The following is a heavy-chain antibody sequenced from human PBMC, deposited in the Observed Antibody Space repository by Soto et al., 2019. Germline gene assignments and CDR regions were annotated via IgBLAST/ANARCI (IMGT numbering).Heavy chain of an antibody. D-gene: IGHD3-22*01. CDR2: ISYDGSNK. Sequence: GGSLRLSCAASGFTFSSYAMHWVRQAPGKRLEWVAVISYDGSNKYYADSVKGRFTISRDNSKNTLYLQMNSLRAEDTAVYYCARDLDYYDSSGYPKGPFDYWGQGTLVTVSS. J-gene: IGHJ4*02. CDR3: ARDLDYYDSSGYPKGPFDY. CDR1: GFTFSSYA. V-gene: IGHV3-30-3*01.